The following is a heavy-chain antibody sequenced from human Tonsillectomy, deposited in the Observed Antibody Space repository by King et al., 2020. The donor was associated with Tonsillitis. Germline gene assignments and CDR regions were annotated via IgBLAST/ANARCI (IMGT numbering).Heavy chain of an antibody. J-gene: IGHJ1*01. D-gene: IGHD6-19*01. V-gene: IGHV5-51*01. CDR2: IYPGDSDT. CDR1: GSSFTSYW. CDR3: ASTPSYSSGWYEYLQY. Sequence: VQLVESGPEVKKSGESLKISCKGSGSSFTSYWIAWVRQMPGKGLEWMGIIYPGDSDTRYSPSFQGQVTISADKSISTAYLQWSSLKASDTAVYYCASTPSYSSGWYEYLQYWGPGTLVTVSS.